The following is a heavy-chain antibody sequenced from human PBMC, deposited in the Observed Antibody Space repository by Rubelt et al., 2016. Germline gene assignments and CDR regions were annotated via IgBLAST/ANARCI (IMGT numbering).Heavy chain of an antibody. D-gene: IGHD3-10*01. CDR1: GYTFTSYA. CDR2: INAGNGNT. Sequence: QVQLVQSGAEVKKPGASVKVSCKASGYTFTSYAMHWVRQAPGQRLEWMGWINAGNGNTKFSQKFQGSGTLTRATSGSPAYMELSSLRSEDTAVYYCARGGLSELLWFGESRIDYWGQGTLVTVSS. V-gene: IGHV1-3*01. CDR3: ARGGLSELLWFGESRIDY. J-gene: IGHJ4*02.